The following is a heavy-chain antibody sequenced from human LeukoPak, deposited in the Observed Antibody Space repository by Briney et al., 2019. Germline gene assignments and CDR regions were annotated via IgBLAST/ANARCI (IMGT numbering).Heavy chain of an antibody. CDR3: ARGLRYYDFWSGFYYYYYMDV. Sequence: SQTLSLTCTVSGGSISSGGYYWSWIRQHPGKGLEWIGYIYYSGSTYYNPSLKSRVTISVDTSKNQFSLKLSSVTAADTAVYYCARGLRYYDFWSGFYYYYYMDVWGKGTTVTVSS. J-gene: IGHJ6*03. CDR1: GGSISSGGYY. V-gene: IGHV4-31*03. CDR2: IYYSGST. D-gene: IGHD3-3*01.